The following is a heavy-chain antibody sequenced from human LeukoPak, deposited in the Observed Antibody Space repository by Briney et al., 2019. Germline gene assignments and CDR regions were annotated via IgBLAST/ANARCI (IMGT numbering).Heavy chain of an antibody. V-gene: IGHV1-2*02. CDR2: INPNSGGT. CDR1: GYTFTGYY. CDR3: ARVLADTAMVDLDY. J-gene: IGHJ4*02. D-gene: IGHD5-18*01. Sequence: GSVKVSCKASGYTFTGYYMHWVRQAPGQGLEWMGWINPNSGGTNYAQKFQGRVTMTRDTSISTAYMELSRLRSDDTAVYYCARVLADTAMVDLDYWGQGTLVTVSS.